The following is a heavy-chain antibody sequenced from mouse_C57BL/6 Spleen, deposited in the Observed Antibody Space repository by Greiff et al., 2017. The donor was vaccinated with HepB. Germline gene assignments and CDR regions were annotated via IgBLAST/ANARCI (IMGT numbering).Heavy chain of an antibody. Sequence: VKLQESGPGLVAPSQSLSITCTVSGFSLTSYGVSWVRQPPGKGLEWLGVIWGDGSTNYHSALISRLSISKDNSKSQVFLKLNSLQTDDTATYYCAKEGDLTGTGWFAYWGQGTLVTVSA. CDR2: IWGDGST. CDR1: GFSLTSYG. D-gene: IGHD4-1*01. CDR3: AKEGDLTGTGWFAY. J-gene: IGHJ3*01. V-gene: IGHV2-3*01.